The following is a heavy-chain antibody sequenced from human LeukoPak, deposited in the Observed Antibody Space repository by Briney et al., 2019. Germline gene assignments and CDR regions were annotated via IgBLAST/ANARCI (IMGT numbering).Heavy chain of an antibody. V-gene: IGHV3-53*01. Sequence: GGSLRLSCVASGFSFSSYEMSWVRQAPGKGLECISVIYSGGSTDYADSVKGRLTISRDNSKNTLYLQMNSLRAEDTAVYYCARVVDHDYGDYYLDYWGQGTLVTVSS. J-gene: IGHJ4*02. CDR3: ARVVDHDYGDYYLDY. CDR1: GFSFSSYE. CDR2: IYSGGST. D-gene: IGHD4-17*01.